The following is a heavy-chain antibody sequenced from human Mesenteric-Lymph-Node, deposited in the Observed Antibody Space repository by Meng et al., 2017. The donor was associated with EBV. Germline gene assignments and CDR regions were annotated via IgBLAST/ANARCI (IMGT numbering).Heavy chain of an antibody. CDR1: GGSFSGFY. Sequence: VHLQQGGAGLLKPSGTLYLNCAVYGGSFSGFYWTWIRQSPGRDLEWIGEINHSGFSKYNPSLKSRLTISLDTSKNQVSLTLGSVTAADTAVYYCARIRSIWGTYQNYYFDSWGQGTLVTVSS. D-gene: IGHD3-16*02. V-gene: IGHV4-34*01. CDR2: INHSGFS. J-gene: IGHJ4*02. CDR3: ARIRSIWGTYQNYYFDS.